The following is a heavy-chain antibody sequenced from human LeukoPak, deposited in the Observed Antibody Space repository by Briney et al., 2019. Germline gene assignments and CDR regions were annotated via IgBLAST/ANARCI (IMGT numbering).Heavy chain of an antibody. CDR1: GYTFTSYY. CDR3: AMGVGAPEDLAVAADFDY. V-gene: IGHV1-46*01. CDR2: INPSGCST. Sequence: ASVKVSCKASGYTFTSYYMHWVRQASGQGLGWMGIINPSGCSTSYAQKFQGRVTMTRDTSTSTVYMELSSLRSEDTAVYYCAMGVGAPEDLAVAADFDYWGQGTLVTVSS. D-gene: IGHD6-19*01. J-gene: IGHJ4*02.